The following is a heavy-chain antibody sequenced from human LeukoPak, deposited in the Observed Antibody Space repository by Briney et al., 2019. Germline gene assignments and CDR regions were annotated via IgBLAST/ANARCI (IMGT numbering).Heavy chain of an antibody. D-gene: IGHD6-19*01. CDR1: GYSISSSYY. CDR2: IYHSGST. CDR3: ARGVAVAANWFDP. V-gene: IGHV4-38-2*01. Sequence: PSETLSLICAVSGYSISSSYYWGWIRQPPGKGLEWIGSIYHSGSTYYNPSLKSRVTISVDTSKNQFSLRLSSVTAADTAVYYCARGVAVAANWFDPWGQGTLVTVSS. J-gene: IGHJ5*02.